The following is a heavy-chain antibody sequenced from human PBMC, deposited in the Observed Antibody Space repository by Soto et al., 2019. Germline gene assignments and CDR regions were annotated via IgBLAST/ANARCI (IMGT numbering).Heavy chain of an antibody. D-gene: IGHD6-13*01. V-gene: IGHV3-33*01. CDR3: ARGLLAAAGTADY. J-gene: IGHJ4*02. CDR2: IWYDGSNK. CDR1: GFTFSSYG. Sequence: QVQLVESGGGVVQPGRSLRLSCAASGFTFSSYGMHWVRQAPGKGLEWVAVIWYDGSNKYYADSVKGRFTTSRDNSKNTLYLQMNSLRAEDTAVYYCARGLLAAAGTADYWGQGTLVTVSS.